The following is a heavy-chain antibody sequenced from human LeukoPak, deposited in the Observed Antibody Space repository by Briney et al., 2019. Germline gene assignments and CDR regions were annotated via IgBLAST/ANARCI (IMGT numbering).Heavy chain of an antibody. CDR1: GGSINSADNY. D-gene: IGHD3-10*01. CDR3: ARGSGSDPWPIFDP. V-gene: IGHV4-30-4*01. CDR2: IYYSGST. Sequence: SQTLSLTCTVPGGSINSADNYWTWIRQPPGKGLEWIGFIYYSGSTYHNPSLKSRVAIISDTSKNHFSLILTSVTAADTAVYYCARGSGSDPWPIFDPWGQGTLVTVSS. J-gene: IGHJ5*02.